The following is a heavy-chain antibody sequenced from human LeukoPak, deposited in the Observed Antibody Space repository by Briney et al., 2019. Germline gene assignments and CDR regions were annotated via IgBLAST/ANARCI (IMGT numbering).Heavy chain of an antibody. CDR1: GGSISYYY. CDR3: ATLDYYYGSGSYYFYFDY. V-gene: IGHV4-59*12. D-gene: IGHD3-10*01. CDR2: IYYSGST. Sequence: SETLSLTCTVSGGSISYYYWSWIRQPPGKGLEWIGYIYYSGSTNYNPSLKSRVTISADRSKNQFSLKLSSVTAADTAVYYCATLDYYYGSGSYYFYFDYWGQGTLVTVSS. J-gene: IGHJ4*02.